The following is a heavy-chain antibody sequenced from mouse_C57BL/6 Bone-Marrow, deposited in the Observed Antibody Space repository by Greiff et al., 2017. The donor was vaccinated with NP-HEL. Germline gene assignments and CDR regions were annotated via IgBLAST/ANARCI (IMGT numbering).Heavy chain of an antibody. V-gene: IGHV14-4*01. CDR2: IDPENGDT. J-gene: IGHJ2*01. CDR3: TLYDYDEDD. Sequence: VQLQQSGAELVRPGASVKLSCTASGFNIKDDYMHWVKQRPEQGLEWIGWIDPENGDTEYASKFQGKATITADTSSNTAYLQLSSLTSEDTAVYYCTLYDYDEDDWGQGTTLTVSS. CDR1: GFNIKDDY. D-gene: IGHD2-4*01.